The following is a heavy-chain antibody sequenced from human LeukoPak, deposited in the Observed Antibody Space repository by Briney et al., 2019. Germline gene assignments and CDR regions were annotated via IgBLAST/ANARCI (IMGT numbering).Heavy chain of an antibody. Sequence: SETLSLTCTVSGGSISSGSYYWVWIRQPPGKGLEWIGTIYYSGTTYYNPSLKSRVTISVDTSKNQFSLRLSSVTAADTAVYYCAREVDAAAAYNWFGPWGQGTLVTVSS. J-gene: IGHJ5*02. V-gene: IGHV4-39*07. D-gene: IGHD2-2*01. CDR2: IYYSGTT. CDR3: AREVDAAAAYNWFGP. CDR1: GGSISSGSYY.